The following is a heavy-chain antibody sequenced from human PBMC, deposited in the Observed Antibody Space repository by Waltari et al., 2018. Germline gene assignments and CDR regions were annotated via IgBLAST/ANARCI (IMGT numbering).Heavy chain of an antibody. CDR2: IKQDGMEK. D-gene: IGHD3-16*01. CDR1: GFTLSSYW. Sequence: EVQLVESGGGLVQHGGSLRLACAASGFTLSSYWMRWVRQAPGKGLEWVANIKQDGMEKYYVDSVKCRFTISRDNAKNSLYLQMNSLRAEDTAVYYCARATLWTGAFDIWGQGTMVTVSS. CDR3: ARATLWTGAFDI. J-gene: IGHJ3*02. V-gene: IGHV3-7*01.